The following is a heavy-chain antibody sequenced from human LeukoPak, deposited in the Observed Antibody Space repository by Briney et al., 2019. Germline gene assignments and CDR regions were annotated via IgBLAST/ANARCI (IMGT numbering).Heavy chain of an antibody. CDR1: GGSFSGYY. J-gene: IGHJ6*03. CDR2: INHSGST. V-gene: IGHV4-34*01. D-gene: IGHD6-6*01. Sequence: PSETPSLTCAVYGGSFSGYYWSWLRQPPGKGLEWIGEINHSGSTNYNPSLKSRVTISVDTSKNQFSLKLSSVTAADTAAYYCARGGKEGEAARYYYYYYYMDVWGKGTTVTVSS. CDR3: ARGGKEGEAARYYYYYYYMDV.